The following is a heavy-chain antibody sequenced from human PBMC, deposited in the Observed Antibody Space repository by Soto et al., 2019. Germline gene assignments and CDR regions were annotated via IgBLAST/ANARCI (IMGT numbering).Heavy chain of an antibody. Sequence: GGSLRLSCAASGFTFSDHFIHWVRQAPGKGLEWVGRIRNKAHNYTTTYAASVKDRFTISRDGSKKSLYLEMNSLKSEDTAVYYCGRGLYGDYALDGWGQGTLVTVSS. CDR1: GFTFSDHF. D-gene: IGHD4-17*01. V-gene: IGHV3-72*01. CDR2: IRNKAHNYTT. CDR3: GRGLYGDYALDG. J-gene: IGHJ4*02.